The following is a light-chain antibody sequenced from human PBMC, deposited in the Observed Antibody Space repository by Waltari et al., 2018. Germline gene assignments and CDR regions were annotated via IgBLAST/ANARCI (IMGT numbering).Light chain of an antibody. CDR2: VAS. Sequence: EIVLTQSPGTLSLSPGERATLSCRASQSVSSSYLAWYQQKPGQAPRLLSYVASSRATGIPDRFSGSGSGTDFTLTISRLEPEDFAVYYCQQYGSSTTFGQGTKVEIK. CDR3: QQYGSSTT. CDR1: QSVSSSY. V-gene: IGKV3-20*01. J-gene: IGKJ1*01.